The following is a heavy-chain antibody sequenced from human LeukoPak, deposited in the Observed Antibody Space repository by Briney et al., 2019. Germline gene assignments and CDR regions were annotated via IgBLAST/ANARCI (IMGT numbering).Heavy chain of an antibody. J-gene: IGHJ4*02. Sequence: GGSQRLSCAASGFTFSSYAMSWVRQAPGKGLEWVSGMSGSGGSTYHADSVKGRFTISRDNSKNTLYLQMNSLRAEETAVYYCAKGQELDDGVLDSWGQGTLVTISS. V-gene: IGHV3-23*01. CDR3: AKGQELDDGVLDS. D-gene: IGHD1-1*01. CDR2: MSGSGGST. CDR1: GFTFSSYA.